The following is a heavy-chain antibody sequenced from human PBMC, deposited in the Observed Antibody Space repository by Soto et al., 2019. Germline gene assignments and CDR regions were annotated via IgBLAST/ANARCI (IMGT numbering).Heavy chain of an antibody. CDR2: VSPGGAVS. J-gene: IGHJ3*01. Sequence: EVQLLESGGGLVQPGGSLRLSCAASGFTFSSFVMNWVRQAPGKGLEWVSTVSPGGAVSHYTDSVKGRFTISRDNSRRTQQLKNDSLGAEDAAVYCCGSLARAATTNWGACDVWGQGTVVTVSS. D-gene: IGHD7-27*01. CDR3: GSLARAATTNWGACDV. CDR1: GFTFSSFV. V-gene: IGHV3-23*01.